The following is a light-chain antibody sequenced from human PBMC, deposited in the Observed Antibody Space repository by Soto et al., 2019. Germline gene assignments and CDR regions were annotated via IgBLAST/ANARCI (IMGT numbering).Light chain of an antibody. Sequence: QSVLAQPASVSGSPGQSIIISCTGTSSDVGGYDYVSWYQQHPGTAPRLIIYEVTNRPSGVSNRFSGSKSGDTASLTISWLQAEDEADYYCTSYTSSSTQVFGTGTKVTVL. J-gene: IGLJ1*01. CDR3: TSYTSSSTQV. V-gene: IGLV2-14*01. CDR2: EVT. CDR1: SSDVGGYDY.